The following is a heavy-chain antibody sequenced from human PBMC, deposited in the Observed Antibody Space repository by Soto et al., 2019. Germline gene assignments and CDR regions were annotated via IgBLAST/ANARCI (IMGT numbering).Heavy chain of an antibody. Sequence: QVQLVQSGAEVKKPGASVKVSCKASGYTFTSYGISWVRQAPGQGLEWMGWISAYNGNTNYAQKLQGRVTMTTDTSXTTAYMELRSLRSDDTAVYYCARDTAGGYSSSQNDYWGQGTLVTVSS. CDR2: ISAYNGNT. CDR3: ARDTAGGYSSSQNDY. CDR1: GYTFTSYG. J-gene: IGHJ4*02. D-gene: IGHD6-19*01. V-gene: IGHV1-18*01.